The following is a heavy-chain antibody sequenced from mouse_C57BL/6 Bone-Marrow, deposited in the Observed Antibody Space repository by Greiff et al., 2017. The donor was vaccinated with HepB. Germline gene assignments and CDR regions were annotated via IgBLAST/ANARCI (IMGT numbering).Heavy chain of an antibody. Sequence: QVQLKQSGAELVQPGASVKISCKASGYAFSSYWMNWVKQRPGKGLEWIGQIYPGDGDTNYNGKFKGKATLTADKSSSTAYMQLSSLTSEDSAVYFCARRKTGEDYFDYWGQGTTLTVSS. CDR3: ARRKTGEDYFDY. J-gene: IGHJ2*01. CDR1: GYAFSSYW. CDR2: IYPGDGDT. D-gene: IGHD4-1*01. V-gene: IGHV1-80*01.